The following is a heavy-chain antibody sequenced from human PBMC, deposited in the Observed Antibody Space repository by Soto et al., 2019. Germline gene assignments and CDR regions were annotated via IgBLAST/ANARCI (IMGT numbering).Heavy chain of an antibody. CDR1: GGTISRYS. V-gene: IGHV1-69*02. D-gene: IGHD2-2*01. Sequence: QVQPVQSGAGVKKPGSSVKVSCKASGGTISRYSITWVRQAPGHGLEWIGRVIPIFGIPTYAQKFQGRVTITADESTSTAYRELSSLRSDDTAVYYCARGDRDRETGLVPAAIDGMDVWGQGTTVTVSS. CDR3: ARGDRDRETGLVPAAIDGMDV. CDR2: VIPIFGIP. J-gene: IGHJ6*02.